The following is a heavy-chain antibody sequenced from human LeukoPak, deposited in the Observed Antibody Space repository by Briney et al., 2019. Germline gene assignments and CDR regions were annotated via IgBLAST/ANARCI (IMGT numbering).Heavy chain of an antibody. CDR1: GGSISSSNW. V-gene: IGHV4-4*02. CDR3: ARHNWFDR. J-gene: IGHJ5*02. Sequence: PSGPLSLTCAVSGGSISSSNWWSWVRQPPGKGLEWIGEIYHSGSTNYNPSLKSRVTISVDKAKNQFCLKLSSVPGAGTAVYYCARHNWFDRWGQGTLVSVSS. CDR2: IYHSGST.